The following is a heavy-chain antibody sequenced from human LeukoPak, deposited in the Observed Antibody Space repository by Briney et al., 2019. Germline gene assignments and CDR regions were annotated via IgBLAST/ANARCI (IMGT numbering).Heavy chain of an antibody. Sequence: GGSLSLSCIVSGFTLNAFKMNWVRQAPGKGLEWVSSITSDSRYISYAESVRGRFTISGDNAKNSLYLDMDSLRAEDTAVYYCARVRRGGYYFDSWGQGTLVTVSS. V-gene: IGHV3-21*01. CDR2: ITSDSRYI. CDR3: ARVRRGGYYFDS. J-gene: IGHJ4*02. D-gene: IGHD5-24*01. CDR1: GFTLNAFK.